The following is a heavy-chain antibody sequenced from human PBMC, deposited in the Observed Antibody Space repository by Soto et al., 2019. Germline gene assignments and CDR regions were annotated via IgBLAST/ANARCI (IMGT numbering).Heavy chain of an antibody. Sequence: TLSLTCTVSGGSISSGGYYWSWIRQHPGKGLEWIGYIYYSGSTYYNPSLKSRVTISVDTSKNQFSLKLSSVTAADTAVYYCAREGVNYYYGMDVWGQGTRVTVSS. CDR3: AREGVNYYYGMDV. CDR2: IYYSGST. J-gene: IGHJ6*02. V-gene: IGHV4-31*03. CDR1: GGSISSGGYY. D-gene: IGHD2-8*01.